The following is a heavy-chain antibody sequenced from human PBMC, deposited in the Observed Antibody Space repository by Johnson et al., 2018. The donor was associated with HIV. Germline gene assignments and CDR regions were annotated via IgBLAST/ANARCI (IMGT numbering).Heavy chain of an antibody. CDR2: INWNSGSI. D-gene: IGHD3-22*01. V-gene: IGHV3-9*01. CDR1: GFTFDDYA. CDR3: AREYYYDSSGTPVFDI. J-gene: IGHJ3*02. Sequence: VQLVESGGGLVQPGRSLRLSCAASGFTFDDYAMNWVRQAPGKGLEWVSGINWNSGSIAYADSVKGRFTISRDNAENSLYLQMNSLRDEDTAVYYCAREYYYDSSGTPVFDIWGQGTMVTVSS.